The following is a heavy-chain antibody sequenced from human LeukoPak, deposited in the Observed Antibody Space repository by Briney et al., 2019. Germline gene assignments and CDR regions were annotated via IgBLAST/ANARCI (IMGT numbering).Heavy chain of an antibody. CDR1: GFTFSNYW. CDR2: IRQDGNAK. CDR3: ARLRNGYDGFDI. J-gene: IGHJ3*02. Sequence: PGGSLRLSCAASGFTFSNYWMSWVRQAPGKGLEWVANIRQDGNAKYYVDSVKGRFTISRDNAKISVYLQINSLSVEDTAVYYCARLRNGYDGFDIWGQGTMVTVSS. V-gene: IGHV3-7*01. D-gene: IGHD3-3*01.